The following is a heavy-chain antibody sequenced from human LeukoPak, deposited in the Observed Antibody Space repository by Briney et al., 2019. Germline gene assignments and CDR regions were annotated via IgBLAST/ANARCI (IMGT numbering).Heavy chain of an antibody. D-gene: IGHD2-8*01. CDR3: ARGHCTNGVCFDF. CDR2: IYSGGST. CDR1: GFTVSSNY. V-gene: IGHV3-53*01. Sequence: PGGSLRLSCAASGFTVSSNYMRWVRQAPGKGLEWVSVIYSGGSTYYAESVEGRFTISRDNSKNTLYLQMNSLRAENTAVYYCARGHCTNGVCFDFWGQGSLVTVSS. J-gene: IGHJ4*02.